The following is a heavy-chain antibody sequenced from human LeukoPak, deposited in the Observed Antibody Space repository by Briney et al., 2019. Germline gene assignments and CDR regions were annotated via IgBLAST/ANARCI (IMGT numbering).Heavy chain of an antibody. D-gene: IGHD2-21*01. Sequence: ASVKVSCKASGYTFTGYYMHWVRQAPGQGLEWMGWINPNSGGTNYAQKFQGRVTMTRDTSISTAYMELSRLRSDDTAVYYCARAVDSAYYFDYWGQGTLVTVCS. J-gene: IGHJ4*02. CDR2: INPNSGGT. CDR3: ARAVDSAYYFDY. V-gene: IGHV1-2*02. CDR1: GYTFTGYY.